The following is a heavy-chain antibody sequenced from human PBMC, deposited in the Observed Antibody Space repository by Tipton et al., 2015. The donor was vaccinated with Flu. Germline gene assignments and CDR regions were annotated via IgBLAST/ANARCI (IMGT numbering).Heavy chain of an antibody. CDR2: ISHTGST. V-gene: IGHV4-38-2*01. Sequence: TLSLTCAVSGDSISSGYYWGWIRQAPGKGLDWIGSISHTGSTYYNPSLESRVTISVDTSKNQFSLKLRSVTATDTAMYYCARHLSTSGSLYCFDYWGLGTLVPVSS. D-gene: IGHD1-26*01. J-gene: IGHJ4*02. CDR1: GDSISSGYY. CDR3: ARHLSTSGSLYCFDY.